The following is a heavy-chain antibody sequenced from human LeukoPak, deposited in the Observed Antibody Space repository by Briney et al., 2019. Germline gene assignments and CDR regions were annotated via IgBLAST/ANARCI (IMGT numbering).Heavy chain of an antibody. CDR1: GFTFSSSA. D-gene: IGHD3-22*01. J-gene: IGHJ4*02. Sequence: QSGGSLRLSCAASGFTFSSSAMSWVRQTPGKGLEWVSSISGSGDSTYYADSVKGRFTISRDNSKNTLYLQMNSLRAEDTALYYCARDMRYYYDSSGYYTGRYFDYWGQGTLVTVSS. V-gene: IGHV3-23*01. CDR3: ARDMRYYYDSSGYYTGRYFDY. CDR2: ISGSGDST.